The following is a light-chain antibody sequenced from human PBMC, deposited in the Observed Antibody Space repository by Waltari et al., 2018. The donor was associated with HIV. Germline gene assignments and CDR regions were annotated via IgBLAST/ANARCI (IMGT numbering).Light chain of an antibody. V-gene: IGLV2-8*01. J-gene: IGLJ1*01. CDR3: SSYAGSDNPYV. CDR1: SSDLINYNY. CDR2: EVT. Sequence: QSALTQPPSASGSPGQSVTISCTGTSSDLINYNYVSWYQQYPGKAPKLIIFEVTNGPSVFPDRFSGSRSDDTASLTVSGLQAEDEADYYCSSYAGSDNPYVFGSGTKVTVL.